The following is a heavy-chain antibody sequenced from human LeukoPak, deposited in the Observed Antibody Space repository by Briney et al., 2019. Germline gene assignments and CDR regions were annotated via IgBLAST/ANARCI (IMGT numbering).Heavy chain of an antibody. V-gene: IGHV3-53*01. CDR3: AKLDYDLDFDY. Sequence: PGGSLRLSCAASGFTVSSNYMSWVRQAPGKGLEWVSVIYSGGSTYYADSVKGRFTISRDNSKNTLYLQMSSLRAEDTAVYYCAKLDYDLDFDYWGQGTLVTVSS. CDR1: GFTVSSNY. D-gene: IGHD3/OR15-3a*01. CDR2: IYSGGST. J-gene: IGHJ4*02.